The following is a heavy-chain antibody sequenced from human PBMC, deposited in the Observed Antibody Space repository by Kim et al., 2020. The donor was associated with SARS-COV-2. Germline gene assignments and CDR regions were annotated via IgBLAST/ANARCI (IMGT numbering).Heavy chain of an antibody. Sequence: HSGSTNYNPSLKSRVTISVDTSKNQFSLKLSSVTAADTAVYYCARYSGSWGQGTLVTVSS. CDR2: HSGST. J-gene: IGHJ4*02. CDR3: ARYSGS. D-gene: IGHD1-26*01. V-gene: IGHV4-34*01.